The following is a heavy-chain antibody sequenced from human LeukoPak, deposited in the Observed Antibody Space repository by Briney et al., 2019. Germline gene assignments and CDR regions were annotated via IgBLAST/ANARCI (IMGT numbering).Heavy chain of an antibody. V-gene: IGHV3-7*03. CDR3: AKVLGTDKYYYGSGSYYDY. D-gene: IGHD3-10*01. CDR1: GFTFSSYS. J-gene: IGHJ4*02. CDR2: IKQDGSEK. Sequence: GGSLRLSCAASGFTFSSYSMNWVRQAPGKGLEWVANIKQDGSEKYYADSVKGRFTISRDNAKNSLYLQMNSLRAEDTALYYCAKVLGTDKYYYGSGSYYDYWGQGTLVTVSS.